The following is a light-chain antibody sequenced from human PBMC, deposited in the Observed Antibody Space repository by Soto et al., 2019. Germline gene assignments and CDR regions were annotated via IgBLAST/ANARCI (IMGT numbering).Light chain of an antibody. CDR2: AST. CDR1: QSINNY. V-gene: IGKV1-39*01. J-gene: IGKJ2*01. Sequence: DIQMTQSPSSLSASVGDRVTITCRASQSINNYLNWYQQREGKAPKLLIYASTSLQSGVPPRCSGSGSGTDFNLPISGLPPEDFATYYCQQSHNTPHTFGLGTKLEVK. CDR3: QQSHNTPHT.